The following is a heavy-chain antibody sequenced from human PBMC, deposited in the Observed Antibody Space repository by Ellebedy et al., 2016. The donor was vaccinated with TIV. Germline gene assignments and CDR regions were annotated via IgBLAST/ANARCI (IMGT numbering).Heavy chain of an antibody. V-gene: IGHV3-48*02. CDR2: ISSSSSTI. J-gene: IGHJ4*02. D-gene: IGHD5-18*01. CDR3: ARDWRGYSYGFDY. CDR1: GFTFSSYS. Sequence: GESLKISCAASGFTFSSYSMNWVRQAPGKGLEWVSYISSSSSTIYYADSVKGRFTISRDNAKNSLYLQMNSLRDEDTAVYYCARDWRGYSYGFDYWGQGTLVTVSS.